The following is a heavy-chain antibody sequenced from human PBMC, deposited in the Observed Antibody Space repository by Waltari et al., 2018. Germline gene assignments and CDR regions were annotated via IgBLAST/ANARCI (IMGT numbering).Heavy chain of an antibody. D-gene: IGHD5-12*01. CDR1: GGSISRSSFY. J-gene: IGHJ5*02. Sequence: QLQLQESGPTLVKPSETLSLTCTVSGGSISRSSFYWGWIRQSPGKGLEWSGCRYYSGTTYYNPTLDSRVTIAGDTSKNQFSLKLSSVTAADTAVYYCVRHWKRNGYRFDPWGQGTLVTVSS. CDR3: VRHWKRNGYRFDP. V-gene: IGHV4-39*01. CDR2: RYYSGTT.